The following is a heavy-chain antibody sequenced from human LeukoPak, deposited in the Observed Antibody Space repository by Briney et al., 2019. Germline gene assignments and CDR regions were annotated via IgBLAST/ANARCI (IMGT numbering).Heavy chain of an antibody. J-gene: IGHJ4*02. D-gene: IGHD1-26*01. CDR1: GVSISNNYFY. V-gene: IGHV4-39*01. CDR3: ATLRLLRGAGFNLSTHFDY. Sequence: SETLSLTCTVSGVSISNNYFYWAWIRQPPGKGLELIGYVHYTGSTFYNSSLKSRITISADTSQNQFSLCLTSVTAPDTAVYYCATLRLLRGAGFNLSTHFDYWGQGTLVAVSS. CDR2: VHYTGST.